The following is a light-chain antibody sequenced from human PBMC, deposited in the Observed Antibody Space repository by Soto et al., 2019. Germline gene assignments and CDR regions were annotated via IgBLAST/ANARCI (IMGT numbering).Light chain of an antibody. Sequence: QSVLAQPASGSGSPGQSITSSCTGTHNDVGHENFVSWYQQHPDKVPKLIIYDVTRRASGVSSRFSASKSGNTAYLAISGLQSDYESDYYCCSYKSDIVCCYVFGHGSNVTVL. CDR2: DVT. V-gene: IGLV2-14*03. CDR3: CSYKSDIVCCYV. J-gene: IGLJ1*01. CDR1: HNDVGHENF.